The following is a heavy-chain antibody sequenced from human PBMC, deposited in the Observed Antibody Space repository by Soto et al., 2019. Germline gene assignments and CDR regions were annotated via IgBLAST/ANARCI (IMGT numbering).Heavy chain of an antibody. CDR1: GYSITSGYY. D-gene: IGHD6-19*01. V-gene: IGHV4-38-2*01. CDR3: TRVVAGLDY. J-gene: IGHJ4*02. CDR2: FYYGGST. Sequence: TLSLTCDVSGYSITSGYYWGWVRQPPGKGLEWSGSFYYGGSTFYNPSLKSRVTISVDASKNNFSLRLTSVTAADTAVYFCTRVVAGLDYWGQGILVTVSS.